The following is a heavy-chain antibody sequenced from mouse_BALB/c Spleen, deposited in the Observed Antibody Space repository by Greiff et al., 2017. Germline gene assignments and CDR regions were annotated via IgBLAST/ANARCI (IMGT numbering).Heavy chain of an antibody. CDR2: ISSGGSYT. CDR3: TRAAYYGKSAY. V-gene: IGHV5-6-4*01. J-gene: IGHJ3*01. Sequence: EVHLVESGGGLVKPGGSLKLSCAASGFTFSSYTMSWVRQTPEKRLEWVATISSGGSYTYYPDSVKGRFTISRDNAKNTLYLQMSSLKSEDTAMYYCTRAAYYGKSAYWGQGTLVTVSA. D-gene: IGHD2-10*01. CDR1: GFTFSSYT.